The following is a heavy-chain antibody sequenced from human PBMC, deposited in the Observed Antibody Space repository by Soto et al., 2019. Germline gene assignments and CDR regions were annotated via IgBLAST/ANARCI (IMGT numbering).Heavy chain of an antibody. J-gene: IGHJ3*02. CDR2: IDPSDSYT. V-gene: IGHV5-10-1*01. CDR3: ARHYNGYYSAASAFDI. D-gene: IGHD3-3*01. Sequence: GESLKISCKGSGDSFTSYWISWVRQMPGKGLEWMGRIDPSDSYTNYSPSFQGHVTISADKSISTAYLQWSSLKASDTAMYYCARHYNGYYSAASAFDIWGQGTMVTVSS. CDR1: GDSFTSYW.